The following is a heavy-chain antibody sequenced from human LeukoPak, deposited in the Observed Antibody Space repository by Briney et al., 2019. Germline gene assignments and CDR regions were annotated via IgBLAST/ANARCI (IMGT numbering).Heavy chain of an antibody. D-gene: IGHD2-2*01. CDR3: AKDQYCTSTNCYVGY. CDR2: ISGSGGST. CDR1: GFTFSSYA. Sequence: GGSLRLSCAASGFTFSSYAMSWVRQAPGKGREGGSAISGSGGSTYYADSVKGRFTISRDNSKNTLYLQMNSLRAEDTAVYYCAKDQYCTSTNCYVGYWGQGTLVTVSS. J-gene: IGHJ4*02. V-gene: IGHV3-23*01.